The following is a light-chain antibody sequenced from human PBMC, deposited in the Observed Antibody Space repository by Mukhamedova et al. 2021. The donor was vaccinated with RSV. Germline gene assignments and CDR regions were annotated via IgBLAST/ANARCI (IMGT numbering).Light chain of an antibody. V-gene: IGKV1-13*02. Sequence: GKPPKLLIYYASTLESGVPSRFSGTGSGTDFTLSITSLQPEDLATYYCQQFNSYRTFGQGTKVEIK. CDR3: QQFNSYRT. CDR2: YAS. J-gene: IGKJ1*01.